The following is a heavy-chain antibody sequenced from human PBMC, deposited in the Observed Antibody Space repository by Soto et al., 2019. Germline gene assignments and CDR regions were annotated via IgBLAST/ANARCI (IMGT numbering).Heavy chain of an antibody. Sequence: GGSLRLSCAASGFTFSSYAMHWARQAPGKGLEWVALISYDGNNKYYADSVKGRFTISRDNSKNTLYLQMNSLRPEDTAVYYCASFPGYDSSYYHPPWGQGTLVTVS. D-gene: IGHD3-22*01. CDR2: ISYDGNNK. V-gene: IGHV3-30-3*01. J-gene: IGHJ5*02. CDR1: GFTFSSYA. CDR3: ASFPGYDSSYYHPP.